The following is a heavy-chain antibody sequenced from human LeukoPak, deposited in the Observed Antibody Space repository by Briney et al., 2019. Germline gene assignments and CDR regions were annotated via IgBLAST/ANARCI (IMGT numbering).Heavy chain of an antibody. CDR2: INPNSGGT. CDR3: ARVKGGYDPGRDYYYYYYMDV. D-gene: IGHD5-12*01. Sequence: ASVKVSCKASGYTFTSYGISWVRQAPGQGLEWMGWINPNSGGTNYAQKFQGRVTMTRDTSISTAYMELSRLRSDDTAVYYCARVKGGYDPGRDYYYYYYMDVWGKGTTVTISS. J-gene: IGHJ6*03. V-gene: IGHV1-2*02. CDR1: GYTFTSYG.